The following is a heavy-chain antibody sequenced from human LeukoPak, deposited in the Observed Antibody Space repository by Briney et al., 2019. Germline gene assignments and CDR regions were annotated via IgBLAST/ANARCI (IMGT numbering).Heavy chain of an antibody. Sequence: GSLRLSCAASGFTFSSYGMHWVRPAPGKGLEWVAYIQYDGSNEQYAHSVKGRFRISRDSSKNILYLQMNSLRAEDTAVYYCAKDRCSNGIGCYYYYMDVWGKGTTVTISS. V-gene: IGHV3-30*02. J-gene: IGHJ6*03. CDR2: IQYDGSNE. CDR1: GFTFSSYG. D-gene: IGHD2-8*01. CDR3: AKDRCSNGIGCYYYYMDV.